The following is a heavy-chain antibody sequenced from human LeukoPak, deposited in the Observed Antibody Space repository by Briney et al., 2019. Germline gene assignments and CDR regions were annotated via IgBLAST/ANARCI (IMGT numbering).Heavy chain of an antibody. CDR2: IKSNPDGGTT. Sequence: GGSLRLPCGGAGFTFHNAWMDWVRQAPGKGLEWVGRIKSNPDGGTTDFPETVKGRFSISSDDSENTLFLQMNSLKTEDTAVYYCTTVYHHVAYWGQGTLVTVSS. D-gene: IGHD5-12*01. J-gene: IGHJ4*02. CDR1: GFTFHNAW. V-gene: IGHV3-15*01. CDR3: TTVYHHVAY.